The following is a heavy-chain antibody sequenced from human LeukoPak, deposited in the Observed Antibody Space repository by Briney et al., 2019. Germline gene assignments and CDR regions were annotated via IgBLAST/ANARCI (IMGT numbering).Heavy chain of an antibody. J-gene: IGHJ4*02. Sequence: PGGSLRLSCAASGFTFSNCEMNWVRQAPGKGLEWVSHIRSSGSTIYYADSVKGRFTISRDNAKNSLYLQMNSLRAEDTAVYYCAREGVTAPGDYWGQGTLVTVSS. CDR2: IRSSGSTI. CDR3: AREGVTAPGDY. V-gene: IGHV3-48*03. CDR1: GFTFSNCE. D-gene: IGHD2-21*02.